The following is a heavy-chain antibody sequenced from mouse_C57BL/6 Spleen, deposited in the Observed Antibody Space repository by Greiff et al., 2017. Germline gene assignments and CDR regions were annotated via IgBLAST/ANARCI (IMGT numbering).Heavy chain of an antibody. CDR2: INPSSGYT. D-gene: IGHD2-14*01. J-gene: IGHJ4*01. Sequence: VKLMESGAELARPGASVKMSCKASGYTFTSYTMHWVKQRPGQGLEWIGYINPSSGYTKYNQKFKDKATLTADKSSSTAYMQLRSLTSEDSAVYYCARGDRVYAMDYWGQGTSVTVSS. CDR1: GYTFTSYT. V-gene: IGHV1-4*01. CDR3: ARGDRVYAMDY.